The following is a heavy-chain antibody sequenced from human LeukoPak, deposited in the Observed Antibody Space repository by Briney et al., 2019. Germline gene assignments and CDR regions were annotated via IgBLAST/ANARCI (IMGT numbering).Heavy chain of an antibody. Sequence: NPSETLSLTCAVSGGSISSSNWWSWVRQPPGKGLEWIGEINHSGSTNYNPSLKSRVTISVDTSKNQFSLKLSSVTAADTAVYYCATRPGYSSGWYVRGYNWFDPWGQGTLVTVSS. J-gene: IGHJ5*02. CDR3: ATRPGYSSGWYVRGYNWFDP. D-gene: IGHD6-19*01. CDR1: GGSISSSNW. CDR2: INHSGST. V-gene: IGHV4-4*02.